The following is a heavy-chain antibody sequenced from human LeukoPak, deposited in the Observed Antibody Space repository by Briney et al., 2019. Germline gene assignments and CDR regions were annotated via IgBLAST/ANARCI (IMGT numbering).Heavy chain of an antibody. CDR1: GFTFSSYG. CDR3: ARWAAAMDV. CDR2: IWYDGSNK. Sequence: GRSLRLSCVASGFTFSSYGMHWVRQAPGKGPEWVAVIWYDGSNKYYVDSVKGRFTISRDNSKNTLYLQMNSLRAEDTAVYYCARWAAAMDVWGKGTTVIVSS. J-gene: IGHJ6*04. D-gene: IGHD2-2*01. V-gene: IGHV3-33*01.